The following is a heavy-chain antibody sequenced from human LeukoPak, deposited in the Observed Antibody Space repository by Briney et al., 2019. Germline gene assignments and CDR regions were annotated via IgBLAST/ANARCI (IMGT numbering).Heavy chain of an antibody. D-gene: IGHD2-15*01. V-gene: IGHV1-2*02. Sequence: GASVKVSCKASGYTFTGYYMHWVRQAPGQGLEWMGWINPNSGGTNYAQKFQGRVTMTRDTSISTAYMELSRLRSDGTAVYYCARDISPEYCSGGSCYSRDSWFDPWGQGTLVTVSS. J-gene: IGHJ5*02. CDR2: INPNSGGT. CDR1: GYTFTGYY. CDR3: ARDISPEYCSGGSCYSRDSWFDP.